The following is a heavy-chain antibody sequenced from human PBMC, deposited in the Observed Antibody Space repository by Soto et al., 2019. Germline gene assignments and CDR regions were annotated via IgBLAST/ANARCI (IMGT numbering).Heavy chain of an antibody. J-gene: IGHJ6*02. Sequence: GESLKISCKGSGYSFTSYWISWVRQMPGKGLEWMGRIDPSDSYTNYSPSFQGHVTISADKSISTAYLQWSSLEASDTAMYYCAREKRFYYGMDVWGQGTTVTVSS. CDR2: IDPSDSYT. V-gene: IGHV5-10-1*01. CDR1: GYSFTSYW. CDR3: AREKRFYYGMDV.